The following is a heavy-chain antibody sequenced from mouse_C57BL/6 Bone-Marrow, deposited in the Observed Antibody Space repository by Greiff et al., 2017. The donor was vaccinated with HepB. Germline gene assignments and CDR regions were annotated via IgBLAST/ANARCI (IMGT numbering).Heavy chain of an antibody. D-gene: IGHD3-3*01. J-gene: IGHJ3*01. CDR3: ARGGLFAY. CDR1: GYTFTSYG. CDR2: IYPRSGNT. Sequence: QVQLQQSGAELARPGASVKLSCKASGYTFTSYGISWVKQRTGQGLGWIGEIYPRSGNTYYNEKFKGKATLTADKSSSTAYMELRSLTSEDSAVYFCARGGLFAYWGQGTLVTVSA. V-gene: IGHV1-81*01.